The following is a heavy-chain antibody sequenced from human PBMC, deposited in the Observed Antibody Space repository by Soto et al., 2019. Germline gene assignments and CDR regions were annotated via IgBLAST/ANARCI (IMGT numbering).Heavy chain of an antibody. V-gene: IGHV4-30-4*01. J-gene: IGHJ5*02. CDR3: DRETYGDDVGYFDP. CDR2: IYYTGST. D-gene: IGHD4-17*01. Sequence: SETLSLTCTVSGGSISSGDYYWSWIRQPPGKGLEWIGYIYYTGSTIYNPPLKSRVTISVDTSKNQFSLKVRSVTAADTAVYYCDRETYGDDVGYFDPWGQGIQVTVSS. CDR1: GGSISSGDYY.